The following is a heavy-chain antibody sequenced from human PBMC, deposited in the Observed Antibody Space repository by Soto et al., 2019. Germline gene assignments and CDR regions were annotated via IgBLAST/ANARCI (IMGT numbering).Heavy chain of an antibody. D-gene: IGHD3-22*01. V-gene: IGHV4-34*01. J-gene: IGHJ4*02. CDR1: GGSFSGCY. CDR2: INHSGST. CDR3: AMNYYDSSGYDY. Sequence: PSETLSLTCAVYGGSFSGCYWSWMRQPPGKGLEWIGEINHSGSTNYNPSLKSRVTISVDTSKNQFSLKLSSVTAADTAVYYCAMNYYDSSGYDYWGQGTLVTVSS.